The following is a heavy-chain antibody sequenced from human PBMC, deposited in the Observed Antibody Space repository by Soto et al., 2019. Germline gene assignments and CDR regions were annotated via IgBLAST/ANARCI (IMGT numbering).Heavy chain of an antibody. V-gene: IGHV3-23*01. CDR3: AKGQNSGTYRFYFDY. Sequence: GALRLSCAASGITLSSYAMSWVRQAPGKGPEWVSGISASGGSTSYADSVKGRFTISRDNSKNTLYLQMNSLRADDTAVYHCAKGQNSGTYRFYFDYWGQGALVTVSS. CDR2: ISASGGST. J-gene: IGHJ4*02. D-gene: IGHD1-26*01. CDR1: GITLSSYA.